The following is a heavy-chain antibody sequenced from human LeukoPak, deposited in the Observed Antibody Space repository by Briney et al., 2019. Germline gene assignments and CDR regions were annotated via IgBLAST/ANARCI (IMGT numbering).Heavy chain of an antibody. Sequence: GGSLRLSCAVSGLTLRNIFLNWVRQAPGEGPEWVGRIKSQYDGGTTDYAAPVKGRFSISRDDSKNSLFLQMNSLKAEDTAVYYCSYGANFYFDLWGRGTLVTVSS. CDR3: SYGANFYFDL. CDR2: IKSQYDGGTT. V-gene: IGHV3-15*07. D-gene: IGHD4/OR15-4a*01. J-gene: IGHJ2*01. CDR1: GLTLRNIF.